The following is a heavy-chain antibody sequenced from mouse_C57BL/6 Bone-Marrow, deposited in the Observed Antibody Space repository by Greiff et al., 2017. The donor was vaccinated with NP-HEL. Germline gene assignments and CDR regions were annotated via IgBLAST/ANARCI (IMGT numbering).Heavy chain of an antibody. CDR1: GYTFTSYW. Sequence: QVQLQQPGAELVRPGSSVKLSCKASGYTFTSYWMHWVKQRPIQGLEWIGNIDPSDSETHYNQKFKDTATLTVDKSSSTAYMQLSSLTSEDSAVYYCARRLIYDGYYDYFDYWGQGTTLTVSS. CDR2: IDPSDSET. V-gene: IGHV1-52*01. CDR3: ARRLIYDGYYDYFDY. J-gene: IGHJ2*01. D-gene: IGHD2-3*01.